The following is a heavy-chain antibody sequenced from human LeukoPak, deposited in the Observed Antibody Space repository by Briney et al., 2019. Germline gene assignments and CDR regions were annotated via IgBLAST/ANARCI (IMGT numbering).Heavy chain of an antibody. D-gene: IGHD5-12*01. V-gene: IGHV1-3*01. CDR3: ARDGSGYYYFDY. Sequence: ASVKVSCKTSGHTFTAYAMHWVRQAPGQRLEWMGWINAGSGNTYYSQEFQGRITIARDTSASIAYMELSSLRSEDTAVYYCARDGSGYYYFDYWGQGTLVTVSS. CDR1: GHTFTAYA. J-gene: IGHJ4*02. CDR2: INAGSGNT.